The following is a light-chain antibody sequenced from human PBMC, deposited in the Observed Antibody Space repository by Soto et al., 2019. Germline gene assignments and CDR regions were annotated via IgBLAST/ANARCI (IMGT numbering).Light chain of an antibody. CDR3: QQYGSSGT. CDR1: QSVSNNY. CDR2: GAS. V-gene: IGKV3-20*01. J-gene: IGKJ1*01. Sequence: EIVFTQAPGTLSLSPGERATLSCRASQSVSNNYLAWYQQKPGQAPRLLIYGASNRATGIPDRSSGSGSGTDFTLTISRLEPEDFAVYYCQQYGSSGTLGQGTKVDIK.